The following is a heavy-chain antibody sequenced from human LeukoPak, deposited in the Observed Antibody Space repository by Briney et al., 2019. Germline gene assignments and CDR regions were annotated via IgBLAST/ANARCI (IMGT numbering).Heavy chain of an antibody. CDR3: ARDFWSGSTAYYFDY. D-gene: IGHD3-3*01. V-gene: IGHV1-46*03. CDR2: INPSGGST. J-gene: IGHJ4*02. Sequence: GASVKVSCKASGYTFTSYYMHWVRQAPGQGLEWMGIINPSGGSTGYAQKFQGRVTMTRDTSTSTVYMELSSLRSEDTAVYYCARDFWSGSTAYYFDYWGQGTLVTVSS. CDR1: GYTFTSYY.